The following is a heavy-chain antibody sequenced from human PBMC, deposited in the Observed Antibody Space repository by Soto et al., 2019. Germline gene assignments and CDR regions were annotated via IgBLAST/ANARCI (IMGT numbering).Heavy chain of an antibody. V-gene: IGHV1-69*13. CDR1: GGTFSSYS. CDR3: ARTFTPWVLGSATFDY. J-gene: IGHJ4*02. Sequence: ASVNVSCKSSGGTFSSYSISWVRQAPGQGLEWMGGIIPIFGTANYAQKFQGRVTITADESTSTAYMELSSLRSEDTAVYYCARTFTPWVLGSATFDYWGQGTLVTVSS. CDR2: IIPIFGTA. D-gene: IGHD3-16*01.